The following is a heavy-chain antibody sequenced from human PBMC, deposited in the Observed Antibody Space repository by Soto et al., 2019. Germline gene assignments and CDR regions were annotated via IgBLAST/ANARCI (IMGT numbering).Heavy chain of an antibody. D-gene: IGHD6-19*01. CDR3: ARGQVGSGSYYYYGMDV. V-gene: IGHV1-69*01. J-gene: IGHJ6*02. CDR1: GGTFSSYA. Sequence: QVQLVQSGAEVKKPGSSVKVSCKASGGTFSSYAISWVRQAPGQGLEWMGGINPIFGTANYAQKFQGRVTITADESTSTAYMELSSLRSEDTAVYYCARGQVGSGSYYYYGMDVWGQGTTVTVSS. CDR2: INPIFGTA.